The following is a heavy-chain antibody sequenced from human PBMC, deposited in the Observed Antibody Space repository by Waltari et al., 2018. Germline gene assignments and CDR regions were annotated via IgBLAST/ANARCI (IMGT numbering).Heavy chain of an antibody. CDR2: IYYSGAT. Sequence: QVQLQESGPGLVKSSETLSLTFTVSGGSISRSGYYWGWVSQAPGKGLEWIANIYYSGATYYSPSLRRRATISLDTSKNQFSLRLTSVTAADTAVYYCARALAPKWFDPWGRGTLVTVSS. V-gene: IGHV4-39*07. CDR3: ARALAPKWFDP. CDR1: GGSISRSGYY. J-gene: IGHJ5*02.